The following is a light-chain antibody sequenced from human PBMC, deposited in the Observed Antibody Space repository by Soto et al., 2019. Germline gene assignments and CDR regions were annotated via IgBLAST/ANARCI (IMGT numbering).Light chain of an antibody. CDR1: SSDVGGYDH. CDR3: SSYTNKDTLL. Sequence: QSALTQPASVSGSPGQSITISCTGTSSDVGGYDHVSWYQQHPGKAPKLIIYDVTVRPSGISPRFSGSKSDNTASLAVSGLHPEDEADYYCSSYTNKDTLLFGGGTKLT. J-gene: IGLJ3*02. V-gene: IGLV2-14*03. CDR2: DVT.